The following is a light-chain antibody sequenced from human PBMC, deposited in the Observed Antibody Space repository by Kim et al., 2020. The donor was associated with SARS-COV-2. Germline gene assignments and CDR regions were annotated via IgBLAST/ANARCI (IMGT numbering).Light chain of an antibody. Sequence: SYELTQPPSMSVSPGQTASITCSGDKLGNRYAFWYQQKPGQSHVLVIYQDNKRPSGIPERFSGSNSGHTATLTISGTQAMDEADYYCQTWDGTTVVFGGGTQLTVL. CDR2: QDN. CDR3: QTWDGTTVV. J-gene: IGLJ2*01. V-gene: IGLV3-1*01. CDR1: KLGNRY.